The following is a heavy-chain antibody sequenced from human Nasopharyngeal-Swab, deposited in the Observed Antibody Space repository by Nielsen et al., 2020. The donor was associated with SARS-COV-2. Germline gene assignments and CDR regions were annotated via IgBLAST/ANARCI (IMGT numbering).Heavy chain of an antibody. Sequence: ASVKVSCKASGYTFTGYYMHWVRQAPGQGLEWMGRINPNSGGTNYAQKFQGRVTMTRDTSISTAYMALRSLRSDDTAVYYCARDNAAAGAGGLNYWGQGTLVTVSS. J-gene: IGHJ4*02. D-gene: IGHD6-13*01. CDR2: INPNSGGT. CDR3: ARDNAAAGAGGLNY. V-gene: IGHV1-2*06. CDR1: GYTFTGYY.